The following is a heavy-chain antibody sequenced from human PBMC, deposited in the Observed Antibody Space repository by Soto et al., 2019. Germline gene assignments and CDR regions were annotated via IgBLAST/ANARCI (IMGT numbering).Heavy chain of an antibody. J-gene: IGHJ4*02. CDR3: ASPISYGDYAYFDY. CDR2: IYYSGST. CDR1: GGSISSSSYY. Sequence: QLQLQESGPGLVKPSETLSLTCTVSGGSISSSSYYWGWIRQPPGKGLEWIGSIYYSGSTYYNPSLKIRVTIAVDSSKSQFSLQLSSVTAADTAVYYCASPISYGDYAYFDYWGQGTLVTVSS. V-gene: IGHV4-39*01. D-gene: IGHD4-17*01.